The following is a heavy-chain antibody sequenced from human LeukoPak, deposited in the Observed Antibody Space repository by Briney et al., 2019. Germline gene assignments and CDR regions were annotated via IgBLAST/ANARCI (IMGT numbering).Heavy chain of an antibody. D-gene: IGHD2-15*01. Sequence: HTGGSLRLSCAASGFTFSSYWMRWVRQAPGKGLVWVSRINSDGSSTSYADSVKGRFTISRDNAKNTLYLQMNSLRAEDTAVYYCARDFCSGGSCYSVAFDIWGQGTMVTVSS. CDR1: GFTFSSYW. V-gene: IGHV3-74*01. CDR3: ARDFCSGGSCYSVAFDI. CDR2: INSDGSST. J-gene: IGHJ3*02.